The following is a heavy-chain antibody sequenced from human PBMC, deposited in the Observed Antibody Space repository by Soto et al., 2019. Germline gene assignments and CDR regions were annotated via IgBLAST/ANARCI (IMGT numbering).Heavy chain of an antibody. CDR3: AAGGASDDAFDI. J-gene: IGHJ3*02. V-gene: IGHV1-58*01. Sequence: ASVKVSCKASGFTFTSSAVQWVRQARGRRLEWIGWIVVGSGNTNYAQKFRERVAITRDMSTSTAYMELSSLRSEDTAVYYCAAGGASDDAFDIWGQGTMVTVSS. CDR2: IVVGSGNT. CDR1: GFTFTSSA.